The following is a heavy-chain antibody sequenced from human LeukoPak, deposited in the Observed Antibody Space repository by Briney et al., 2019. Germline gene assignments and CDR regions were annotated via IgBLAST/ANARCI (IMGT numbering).Heavy chain of an antibody. CDR3: AGYSSSWPRSPYNWFDP. Sequence: SETLSLTCTVSGGSISSSSYYWGWIRQPPGKGLEWIGSIYYSGSTYYNPSLKSRVTISVDTSKNPFSLKLSSVTAADTAVYYCAGYSSSWPRSPYNWFDPWGQGTLVTVSS. V-gene: IGHV4-39*01. J-gene: IGHJ5*02. CDR1: GGSISSSSYY. CDR2: IYYSGST. D-gene: IGHD6-13*01.